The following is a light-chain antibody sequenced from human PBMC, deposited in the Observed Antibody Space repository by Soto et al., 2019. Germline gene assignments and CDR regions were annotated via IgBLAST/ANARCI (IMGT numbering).Light chain of an antibody. Sequence: IQLTQSPSSLSASVGDRVTITCRASQGISSYLAWYQQKPGKAPKLLIYAASTSQSGVPSRFSGSGSGTDFTLTISSLQPEDFATYYCQQLNSYPLTFGGGTKVDIK. CDR2: AAS. CDR3: QQLNSYPLT. V-gene: IGKV1-9*01. J-gene: IGKJ4*01. CDR1: QGISSY.